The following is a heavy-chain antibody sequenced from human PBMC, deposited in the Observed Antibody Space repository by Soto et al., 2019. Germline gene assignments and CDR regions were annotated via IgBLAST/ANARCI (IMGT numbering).Heavy chain of an antibody. D-gene: IGHD3-3*01. CDR3: ARDLQDEFWSGYYYYYGMDV. V-gene: IGHV1-46*01. J-gene: IGHJ6*02. CDR1: GYTFTSYY. Sequence: QVQLVQSGAEVKKPGASVKVSCKASGYTFTSYYMHWVRQAPGQGLEWMGIINPSGGSTSYAQKCQGRVTMTRDTSKSTVYMELSSLRSEDTAVYYCARDLQDEFWSGYYYYYGMDVWGQGTTVTVSS. CDR2: INPSGGST.